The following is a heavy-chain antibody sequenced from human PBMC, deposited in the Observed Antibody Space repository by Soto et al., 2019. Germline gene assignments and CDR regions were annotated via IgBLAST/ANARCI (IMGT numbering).Heavy chain of an antibody. CDR1: GFSFSAFA. D-gene: IGHD2-15*01. CDR3: TRLKDYCSDGGCYYDP. CDR2: IKSRANNYAT. Sequence: EVQLVESGGGLVQPGGSVKLSCAASGFSFSAFAMHWVRQASGKGLERVGRIKSRANNYATAYTASVKGRFTISRDDSKNTAYLQMNSLKTEDSAVYYCTRLKDYCSDGGCYYDPWGQGTLVTVSS. V-gene: IGHV3-73*02. J-gene: IGHJ5*02.